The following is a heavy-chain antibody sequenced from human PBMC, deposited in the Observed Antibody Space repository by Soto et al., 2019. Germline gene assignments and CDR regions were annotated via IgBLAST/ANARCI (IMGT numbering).Heavy chain of an antibody. Sequence: EASVKVSCKASGGTFSSYTISWVRQAPGQGLEWMGRIIPILGIANYAQKSQGRVTITADKSTSTAYMELSSLRSEDTAVYYCARYCSGGSCHTNWFDPWGQGTLDTVSS. CDR1: GGTFSSYT. J-gene: IGHJ5*02. CDR2: IIPILGIA. CDR3: ARYCSGGSCHTNWFDP. V-gene: IGHV1-69*02. D-gene: IGHD2-15*01.